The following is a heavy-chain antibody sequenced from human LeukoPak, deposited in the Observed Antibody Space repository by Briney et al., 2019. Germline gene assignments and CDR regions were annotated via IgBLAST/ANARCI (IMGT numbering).Heavy chain of an antibody. Sequence: GGSLRLSCAASGFIFTNYAMHWVRQAPDKGLEWVAFIRYDGSNKYYADSVKGRFTISRDNSKKMLYLQMNSLRPEDTAMYYCSNARYDSSGYPAAFDYWGQGTLVTVSS. CDR3: SNARYDSSGYPAAFDY. J-gene: IGHJ4*02. CDR2: IRYDGSNK. V-gene: IGHV3-30*02. CDR1: GFIFTNYA. D-gene: IGHD3-22*01.